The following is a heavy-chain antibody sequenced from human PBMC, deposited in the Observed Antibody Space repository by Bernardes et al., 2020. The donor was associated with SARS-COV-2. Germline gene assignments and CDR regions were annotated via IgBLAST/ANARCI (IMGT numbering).Heavy chain of an antibody. D-gene: IGHD3-10*01. Sequence: SETLSLTCTVSGGSISSYYWSWIRQPPGKGLEWIGYIYYSGSTNYNPSLKSRVTISVDTSKNQFSLKLSSVTAADTAVYYCARAPVLVWFGELLDGWFDPWGQGTLVTVSS. V-gene: IGHV4-59*01. J-gene: IGHJ5*02. CDR1: GGSISSYY. CDR2: IYYSGST. CDR3: ARAPVLVWFGELLDGWFDP.